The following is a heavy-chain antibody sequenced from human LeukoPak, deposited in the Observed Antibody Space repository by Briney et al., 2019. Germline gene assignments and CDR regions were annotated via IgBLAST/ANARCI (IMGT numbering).Heavy chain of an antibody. V-gene: IGHV4-59*01. CDR3: ASGRAAFGVGNWFDP. CDR2: IYYSGST. J-gene: IGHJ5*02. Sequence: SETLSLTCTVSGGSISSYYWSWIRQPPGKGLEWIGYIYYSGSTNYNPSLKSRVTISVDTSKNQFSLKLSSVTAADTAVYYCASGRAAFGVGNWFDPWGQGTLVTVSS. CDR1: GGSISSYY. D-gene: IGHD3-3*01.